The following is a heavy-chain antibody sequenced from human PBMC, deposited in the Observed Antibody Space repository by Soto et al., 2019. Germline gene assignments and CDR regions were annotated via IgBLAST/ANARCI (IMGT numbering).Heavy chain of an antibody. J-gene: IGHJ4*02. D-gene: IGHD1-20*01. V-gene: IGHV3-30-3*01. CDR3: ARDQTGITTTGGGRIEH. CDR2: VSFDGSNK. Sequence: QVQLVESGGGVVQPGRSLRLSCAASGFTFSTHARHWVRQAPGKGLECVAIVSFDGSNKYYADSVKGRFTISRDNSKNTLYLQMSGLTPEDTAVYYCARDQTGITTTGGGRIEHWGQGTLVTVSS. CDR1: GFTFSTHA.